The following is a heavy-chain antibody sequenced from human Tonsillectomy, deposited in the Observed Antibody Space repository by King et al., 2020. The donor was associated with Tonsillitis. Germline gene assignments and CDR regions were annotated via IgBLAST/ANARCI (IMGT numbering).Heavy chain of an antibody. CDR3: ASSXVYSSXXYGFXF. CDR1: GGSISSYY. Sequence: VQLQESGPGLVKPSETLSLTCTVSGGSISSYYWSWIRQPPGKGLEWIGYISYSGSTNYNPSLKSRVIISPDTSKNQFSLKLSSVTAADTAVYYCASSXVYSSXXYGFXFWGXXTLVTVS. D-gene: IGHD6-19*01. V-gene: IGHV4-59*01. CDR2: ISYSGST. J-gene: IGHJ4*02.